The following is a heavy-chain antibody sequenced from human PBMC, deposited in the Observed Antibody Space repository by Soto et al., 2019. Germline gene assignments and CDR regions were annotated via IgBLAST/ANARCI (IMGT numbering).Heavy chain of an antibody. CDR2: INHSGST. D-gene: IGHD6-19*01. CDR3: ARQQWLVLNAFDI. Sequence: SETLSLTCAVYGGSFSGYYWSWIRQPPGKGLEWIGEINHSGSTNYNPSLKSRVTISVDTSKNQFSLKLSSVTAADTAVYYCARQQWLVLNAFDIWGQGTMVTVSS. CDR1: GGSFSGYY. V-gene: IGHV4-34*01. J-gene: IGHJ3*02.